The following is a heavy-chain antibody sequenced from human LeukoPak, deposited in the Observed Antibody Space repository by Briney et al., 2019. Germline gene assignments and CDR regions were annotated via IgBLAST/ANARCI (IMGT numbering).Heavy chain of an antibody. CDR1: GFTFSTYW. CDR2: IKQDGSEK. V-gene: IGHV3-7*01. J-gene: IGHJ4*02. D-gene: IGHD1-14*01. CDR3: ARHWGTTFDY. Sequence: PGGSLGLSCAASGFTFSTYWMSWVRQAPGKGLEWVANIKQDGSEKYYVDSVKGRFTISRDNAKNSMYLQMNSLRAEDTAIYYCARHWGTTFDYWGQGTLVTVSS.